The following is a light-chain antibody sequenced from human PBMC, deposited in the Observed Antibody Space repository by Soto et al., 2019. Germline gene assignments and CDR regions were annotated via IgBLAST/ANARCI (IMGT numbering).Light chain of an antibody. J-gene: IGLJ1*01. CDR3: GTWDSSLIAGV. V-gene: IGLV1-51*01. CDR1: SIDVGGSNY. Sequence: QSVLTQPRSVSGSPGQSVTISCTGPSIDVGGSNYVSWYRHLPGTAPKLLIYDNSNRPSGIPDRFSGSKSGTSATLGITGLQTGDEADYYCGTWDSSLIAGVFGTGTKVTVL. CDR2: DNS.